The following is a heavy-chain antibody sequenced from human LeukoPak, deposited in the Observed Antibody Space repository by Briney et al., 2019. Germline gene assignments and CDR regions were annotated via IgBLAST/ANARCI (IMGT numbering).Heavy chain of an antibody. D-gene: IGHD1-7*01. CDR3: ARNWNSAFD. CDR1: GFTFSDYY. V-gene: IGHV3-11*04. Sequence: GGSLRLSCAASGFTFSDYYMSWIRQAPGKGLEWVSYISSSGSTRHYADSVKGRFTISRDSAKKSLSLQMNSLGAEDTAAYYCARNWNSAFDWGQGTLVTVSS. CDR2: ISSSGSTR. J-gene: IGHJ4*02.